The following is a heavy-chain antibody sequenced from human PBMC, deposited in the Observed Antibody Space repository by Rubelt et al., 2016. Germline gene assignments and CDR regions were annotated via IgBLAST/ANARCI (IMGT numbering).Heavy chain of an antibody. J-gene: IGHJ4*02. CDR3: ARGGSIAAAGTGVYYFDY. CDR2: IIPIFGTA. D-gene: IGHD6-13*01. CDR1: GGTFSSYA. V-gene: IGHV1-69*01. Sequence: QVQLVQSGAEVKKPGSSVKVSCKASGGTFSSYAISWVRQAPGQGLEWMGGIIPIFGTANYAQKFQGRVTITADESTSTAYMELSSLRSEDTAVYYCARGGSIAAAGTGVYYFDYWGQGTLVTVSS.